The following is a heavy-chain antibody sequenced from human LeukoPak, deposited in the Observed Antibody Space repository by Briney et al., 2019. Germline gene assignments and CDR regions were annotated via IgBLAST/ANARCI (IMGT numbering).Heavy chain of an antibody. J-gene: IGHJ4*02. D-gene: IGHD3-10*01. CDR2: ISDSGSD. CDR3: ARHRRNYYGTGGSPFDF. Sequence: SETLSLTCTISGASMSNNYWSWIRQPPGKRPGWMAYISDSGSDIYNPSLKSRVAISVDTSKTQSSLKVTSVTAADTAVYFCARHRRNYYGTGGSPFDFWGQGILVTVSS. CDR1: GASMSNNY. V-gene: IGHV4-59*08.